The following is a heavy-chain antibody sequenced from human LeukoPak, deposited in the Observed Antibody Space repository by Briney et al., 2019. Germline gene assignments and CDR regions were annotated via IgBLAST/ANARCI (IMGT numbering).Heavy chain of an antibody. V-gene: IGHV3-11*06. CDR2: IGISSGNT. D-gene: IGHD5-24*01. CDR3: ARDYKYAFDN. J-gene: IGHJ4*02. Sequence: GGSLRLSCAASGFTFSDYYMSWIRQAPGKGLEWISYIGISSGNTNYADSVKGRFTISGDKAKNSLYLQMNSLRVEDTAVYYCARDYKYAFDNWGQGTLVTVSS. CDR1: GFTFSDYY.